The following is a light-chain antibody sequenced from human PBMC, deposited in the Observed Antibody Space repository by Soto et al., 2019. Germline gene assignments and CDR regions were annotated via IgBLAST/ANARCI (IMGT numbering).Light chain of an antibody. V-gene: IGLV2-8*01. Sequence: QSALTQPPSASGSPGQSVTISCTGTSGDVGYYDYVSWYQQHPGKVPRLMIYEVNKRLSGVPDRFSGSKSGNTASLTVSGLQPEDEADYYCSSLAGTFYVFGTGTKVTVL. CDR3: SSLAGTFYV. CDR2: EVN. J-gene: IGLJ1*01. CDR1: SGDVGYYDY.